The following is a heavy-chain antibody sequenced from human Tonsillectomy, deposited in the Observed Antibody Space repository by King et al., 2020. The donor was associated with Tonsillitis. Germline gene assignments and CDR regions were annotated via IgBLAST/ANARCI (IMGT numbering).Heavy chain of an antibody. D-gene: IGHD1-26*01. CDR3: ARDSVGWDDDAFDI. CDR1: GYSISSGYY. CDR2: IYHSGST. J-gene: IGHJ3*02. V-gene: IGHV4-38-2*02. Sequence: VQLQESGPGLVKPSETLSLTCTVSGYSISSGYYWGWIRQPPGKGLEWIGSIYHSGSTYYNPSLKSRVTISVDTSKNQFSLKLSSVTAADTALYYCARDSVGWDDDAFDIWGQGTMVTVSS.